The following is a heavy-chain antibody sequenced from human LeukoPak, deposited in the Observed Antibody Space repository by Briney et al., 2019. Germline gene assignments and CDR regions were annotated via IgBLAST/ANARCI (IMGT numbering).Heavy chain of an antibody. D-gene: IGHD5-18*01. Sequence: ASVKVSCKASGYTFTSYGISWVRQAPGQGLEWMGWISAYNGNTNYAQKLQGRVTMTTDTSTSTAYMELRSLRSDDAAVYYCARGPRVQLWSTVYYYMDVWGKGTTVTVSS. CDR2: ISAYNGNT. CDR3: ARGPRVQLWSTVYYYMDV. J-gene: IGHJ6*03. V-gene: IGHV1-18*01. CDR1: GYTFTSYG.